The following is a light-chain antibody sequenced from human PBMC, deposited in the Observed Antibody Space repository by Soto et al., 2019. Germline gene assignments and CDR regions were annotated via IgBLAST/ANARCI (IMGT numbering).Light chain of an antibody. V-gene: IGLV2-14*01. J-gene: IGLJ1*01. Sequence: HCALTQPASVSGSPGQSIAISWTGTSSDVGGYSYVSWYQQQPGKAPKLVISDVSNRPSGVSDRFSGSKSGNTASLTISGLQTEDEADYYCASYTTSSTYVFGTGTKVTVL. CDR3: ASYTTSSTYV. CDR1: SSDVGGYSY. CDR2: DVS.